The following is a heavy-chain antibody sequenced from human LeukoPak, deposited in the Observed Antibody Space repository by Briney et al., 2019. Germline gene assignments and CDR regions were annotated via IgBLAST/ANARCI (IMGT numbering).Heavy chain of an antibody. CDR2: IYYSGST. CDR1: GGSISSGGYY. J-gene: IGHJ6*02. Sequence: SETLSLTCTVSGGSISSGGYYWSWIRQHPGKGLEWIGYIYYSGSTYYNPSLKSRVTISVDTSKNQFSLKLSSVTAADTAVYYCARGSRGIAYYGMDVWGQGTTVTVSS. V-gene: IGHV4-31*03. CDR3: ARGSRGIAYYGMDV.